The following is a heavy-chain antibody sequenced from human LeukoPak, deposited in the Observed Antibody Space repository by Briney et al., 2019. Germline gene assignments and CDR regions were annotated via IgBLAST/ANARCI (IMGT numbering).Heavy chain of an antibody. J-gene: IGHJ4*02. D-gene: IGHD3-10*01. CDR3: ARYYYYGSGSYLDY. CDR2: IYYSGST. V-gene: IGHV4-61*08. CDR1: GGSISSGGYY. Sequence: SETLSLTCTVSGGSISSGGYYWSWIRQPPGKGLEWIGSIYYSGSTNYNPSLKSRVTISVDTSKNQFSLKLSSVTAADTAVYYCARYYYYGSGSYLDYWGQGTLVTVSS.